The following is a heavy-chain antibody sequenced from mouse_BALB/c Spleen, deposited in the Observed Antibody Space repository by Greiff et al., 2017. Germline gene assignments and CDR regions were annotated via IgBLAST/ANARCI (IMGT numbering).Heavy chain of an antibody. Sequence: EVQLVESGPGLVKPSQSLSLTCSVTGYSITSGYYWNWIRQFPGNKLEWMGYISYDGSNNYNPSLKNRISITRDTSKNQFFLKLNSVTTEDTATYYCAREGYRYDWYFDVWGAGTTVTVSS. CDR2: ISYDGSN. CDR3: AREGYRYDWYFDV. D-gene: IGHD2-14*01. J-gene: IGHJ1*01. CDR1: GYSITSGYY. V-gene: IGHV3-6*02.